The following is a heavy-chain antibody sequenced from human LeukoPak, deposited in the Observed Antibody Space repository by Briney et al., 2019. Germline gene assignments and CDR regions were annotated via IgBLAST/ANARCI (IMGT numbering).Heavy chain of an antibody. J-gene: IGHJ4*02. V-gene: IGHV4-61*02. D-gene: IGHD4-17*01. CDR3: ARAIDYGDSYFDY. CDR2: IYSSGSA. CDR1: GDSINSGSYY. Sequence: TSETLSLTCTVSGDSINSGSYYWSWIRQPAGKRLEWIARIYSSGSANYNPSLKSRVTISVDTSKNQFSLRLSSVTAADTAVYYCARAIDYGDSYFDYWGQGTLVTVSS.